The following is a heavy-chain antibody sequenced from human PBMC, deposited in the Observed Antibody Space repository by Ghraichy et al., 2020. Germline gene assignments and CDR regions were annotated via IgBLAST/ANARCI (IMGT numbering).Heavy chain of an antibody. CDR2: IRSSSSTI. V-gene: IGHV3-48*01. CDR1: GFTFSSYS. Sequence: GGSLRLSCAASGFTFSSYSMNWVRQTPGKGLEWVSYIRSSSSTISYADSVKGRFTISRDNSKNTLFLQMNSLRGDDTAVYYCAKDFGGGSQYYGMDVWGQGTTVTVSS. CDR3: AKDFGGGSQYYGMDV. J-gene: IGHJ6*02. D-gene: IGHD3-16*01.